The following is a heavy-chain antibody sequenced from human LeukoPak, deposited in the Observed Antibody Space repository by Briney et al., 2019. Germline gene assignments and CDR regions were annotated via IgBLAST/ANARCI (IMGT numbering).Heavy chain of an antibody. V-gene: IGHV3-30*04. Sequence: PGGSLRLSCAASGFTFSSYAMHWVRQAPGKRLEWVAAISYDGSNKYYADSVKGRFTISRDNSKNTLYLQMNSLRAEDTAVYYCAKDRGYCSGGSCAAASGMDVWGQGTTVTVSS. D-gene: IGHD2-15*01. CDR2: ISYDGSNK. CDR1: GFTFSSYA. J-gene: IGHJ6*02. CDR3: AKDRGYCSGGSCAAASGMDV.